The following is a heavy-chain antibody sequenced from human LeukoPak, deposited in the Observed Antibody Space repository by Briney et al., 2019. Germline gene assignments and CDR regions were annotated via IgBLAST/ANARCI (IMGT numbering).Heavy chain of an antibody. CDR2: ISVGPT. Sequence: GGSLRLSCVASGFSFSNYAMGWVRQAPEKGLEWVAAISVGPTYYADSAKGRFTISRDNSKNMVYLQMSSLRAEDTAVYYCAKERTYTASWYVDSWGEGTLVTVSS. D-gene: IGHD6-13*01. CDR1: GFSFSNYA. V-gene: IGHV3-23*01. J-gene: IGHJ4*02. CDR3: AKERTYTASWYVDS.